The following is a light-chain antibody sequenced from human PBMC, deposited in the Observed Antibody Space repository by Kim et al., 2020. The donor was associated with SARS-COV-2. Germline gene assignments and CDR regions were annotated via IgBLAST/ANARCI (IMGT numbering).Light chain of an antibody. J-gene: IGKJ4*01. CDR2: AAS. CDR3: QNYNSAPFT. V-gene: IGKV1-27*01. Sequence: CFQQKPGKAPKLLIYAASTLQSEVPSRFSGSGSGTDFTLTISSLQPEEVASYYCQNYNSAPFTFGGGTKVDI.